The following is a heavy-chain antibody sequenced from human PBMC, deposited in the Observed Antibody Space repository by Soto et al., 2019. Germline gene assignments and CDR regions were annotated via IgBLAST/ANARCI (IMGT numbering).Heavy chain of an antibody. CDR3: ARGAAKSYYGMDV. CDR2: IYYSGST. J-gene: IGHJ6*02. Sequence: QVQLQESGPGLVKPSQTLSLTCTVSGGSISSGGYYWSWIRQHPGKGLEWIGYIYYSGSTYYNPSLKSRVTISVDTSKNQFSLKLSSVTAADTALYYCARGAAKSYYGMDVWGQGTTVTVSS. V-gene: IGHV4-31*03. CDR1: GGSISSGGYY. D-gene: IGHD2-15*01.